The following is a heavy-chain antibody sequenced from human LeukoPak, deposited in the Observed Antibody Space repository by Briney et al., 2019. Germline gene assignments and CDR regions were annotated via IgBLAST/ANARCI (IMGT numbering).Heavy chain of an antibody. CDR1: GGSMVNYH. CDR2: IYNIETT. J-gene: IGHJ5*02. CDR3: ARGLDGYRFAP. Sequence: PSETLSLTCTVSGGSMVNYHWTWIRQSPGKEPEYIGYIYNIETTYNNPSLMGRVTVSVDMSSRQFSLKLKSVTAADTAVYYCARGLDGYRFAPWRQGIMVTVSS. D-gene: IGHD5-18*01. V-gene: IGHV4-59*01.